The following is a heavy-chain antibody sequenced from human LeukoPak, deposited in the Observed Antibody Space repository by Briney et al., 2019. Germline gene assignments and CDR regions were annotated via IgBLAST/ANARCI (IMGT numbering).Heavy chain of an antibody. CDR1: GGSISSSSYY. CDR2: IYTSGST. CDR3: ARDGYYYDSSGYYPFDY. D-gene: IGHD3-22*01. J-gene: IGHJ4*02. V-gene: IGHV4-61*02. Sequence: TSETLSLTCTVSGGSISSSSYYWSWIRQPAGKGLEWIGRIYTSGSTNYNPSLKSRVTMSVDTSKNQFSLKLSSVTAADTAVYYCARDGYYYDSSGYYPFDYWGQGTLVTVSS.